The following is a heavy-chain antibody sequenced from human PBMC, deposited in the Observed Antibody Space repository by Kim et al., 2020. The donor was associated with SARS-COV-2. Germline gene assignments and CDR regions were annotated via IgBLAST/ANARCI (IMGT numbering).Heavy chain of an antibody. D-gene: IGHD6-19*01. Sequence: KSRVTISGDTSKNQFSLKLSSVTAADTAVYYCARGGGGSGWYYYYYGMDVWGQGTTVTVSS. J-gene: IGHJ6*02. CDR3: ARGGGGSGWYYYYYGMDV. V-gene: IGHV4-34*01.